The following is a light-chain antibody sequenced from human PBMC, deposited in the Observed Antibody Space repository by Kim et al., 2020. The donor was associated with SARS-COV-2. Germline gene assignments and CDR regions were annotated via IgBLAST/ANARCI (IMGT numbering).Light chain of an antibody. CDR1: SLRSYY. CDR2: GKN. CDR3: KSRDSSGKVV. V-gene: IGLV3-19*01. Sequence: SSELTQDPAVSVALGQTVRITCQGDSLRSYYASWYQQKPGQAPVLVIYGKNNRPSGIPDRFSGSSSGNTASLTITGAQAEDEADYYCKSRDSSGKVVFGGGNQLTVL. J-gene: IGLJ2*01.